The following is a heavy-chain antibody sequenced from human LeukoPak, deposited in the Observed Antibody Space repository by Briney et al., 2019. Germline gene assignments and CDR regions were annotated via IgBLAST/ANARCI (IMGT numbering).Heavy chain of an antibody. CDR3: ARSLSLSGNTNWFDP. CDR2: FYYIGST. Sequence: SETLSLTCTVSGGSISSSSFWAWIRQPPGKGLEWIGSFYYIGSTYYNPSLKSRVTISVDTSKNQLSLKLNSVTATDTAVYYCARSLSLSGNTNWFDPWGQGTLVTVSS. J-gene: IGHJ5*02. V-gene: IGHV4-39*01. CDR1: GGSISSSSF. D-gene: IGHD1-26*01.